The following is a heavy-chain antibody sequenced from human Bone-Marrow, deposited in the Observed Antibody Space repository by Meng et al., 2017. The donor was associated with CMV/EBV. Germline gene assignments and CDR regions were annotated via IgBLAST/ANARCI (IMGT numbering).Heavy chain of an antibody. D-gene: IGHD6-19*01. J-gene: IGHJ6*02. CDR1: GGSISNYY. CDR3: ARDRTSSSGHIGRVSDYYYGMDV. CDR2: IYYSGST. Sequence: SETLSLTCTVSGGSISNYYWTWIRQPPGRGLEWIGYIYYSGSTNYNPSLKSRVTISVDTSRNQFSLKLSSVTAADTAVYYCARDRTSSSGHIGRVSDYYYGMDVWGQGTTVTVSS. V-gene: IGHV4-59*01.